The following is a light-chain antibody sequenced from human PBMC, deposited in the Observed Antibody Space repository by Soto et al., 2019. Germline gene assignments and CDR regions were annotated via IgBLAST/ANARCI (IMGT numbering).Light chain of an antibody. CDR2: DVS. Sequence: QSVLTQPASVSGSLGQSITISCTGTSSDVGGYNYVSWYQHHPGKAPKLMIFDVSYRPSGISNRFSGSKSGNTASLTISGLQAEDEADYYCTSFSSSSIPYVFGTGTKVTVL. V-gene: IGLV2-14*03. CDR3: TSFSSSSIPYV. J-gene: IGLJ1*01. CDR1: SSDVGGYNY.